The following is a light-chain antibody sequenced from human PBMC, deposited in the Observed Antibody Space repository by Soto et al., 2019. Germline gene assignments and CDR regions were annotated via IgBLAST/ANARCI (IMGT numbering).Light chain of an antibody. J-gene: IGKJ3*01. V-gene: IGKV3-20*01. CDR3: QQYGSSPVT. Sequence: EIVLTQSPGTLTLSPGERATLSCRASQSVSSSYLAWYQQKPGQAPRLLIYGASSRATGIPDRFSGSGSGTDFTLTISRLDPEHFAVYYCQQYGSSPVTFGPGTIVDI. CDR1: QSVSSSY. CDR2: GAS.